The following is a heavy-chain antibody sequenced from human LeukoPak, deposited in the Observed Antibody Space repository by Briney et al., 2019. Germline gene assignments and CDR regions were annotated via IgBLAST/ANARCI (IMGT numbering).Heavy chain of an antibody. Sequence: HSGGSLRLSCAASRFTFSNSWMHWVRQGPGKGLVWVSRISGDGSIIRYADSVKGRFTIPRDNAKNTLYLQMNSLRAEDTAVYYCARGGSPPEALGDTFDIWGQGTMVTVSS. J-gene: IGHJ3*02. CDR1: RFTFSNSW. D-gene: IGHD1-26*01. V-gene: IGHV3-74*01. CDR3: ARGGSPPEALGDTFDI. CDR2: ISGDGSII.